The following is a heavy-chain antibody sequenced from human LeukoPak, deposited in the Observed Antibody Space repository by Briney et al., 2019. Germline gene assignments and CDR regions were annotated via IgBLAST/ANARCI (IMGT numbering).Heavy chain of an antibody. CDR3: ASIAVAGMFEVDY. CDR1: GGSFSGYY. D-gene: IGHD6-19*01. CDR2: INHSGST. Sequence: PSETLSLTCAVYGGSFSGYYWSWIRQPPGKGLEWIGEINHSGSTNYNPSLKSRVTISVDTSKNQFSLKLSSVTAADTAVYYCASIAVAGMFEVDYWGQGTLVTVSS. J-gene: IGHJ4*02. V-gene: IGHV4-34*01.